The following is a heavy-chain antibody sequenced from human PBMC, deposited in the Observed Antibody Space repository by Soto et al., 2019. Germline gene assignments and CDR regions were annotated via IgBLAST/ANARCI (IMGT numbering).Heavy chain of an antibody. V-gene: IGHV2-5*02. Sequence: QITLKEAGPTLVNPTHTLTRTCTFSGFSLSPSGVGVGWIRQPPGKALEWLALIYWDDDERYRPSLKSRLNITKDTSKNQVVHTMTNMEPVDKATYYCAHMNTTASLKDWGQGTLVTVSS. D-gene: IGHD1-1*01. CDR1: GFSLSPSGVG. J-gene: IGHJ4*02. CDR3: AHMNTTASLKD. CDR2: IYWDDDE.